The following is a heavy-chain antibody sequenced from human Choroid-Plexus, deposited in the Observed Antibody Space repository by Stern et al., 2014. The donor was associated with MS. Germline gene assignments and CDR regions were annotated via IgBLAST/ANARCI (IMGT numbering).Heavy chain of an antibody. Sequence: VQLVESGGGVVQPGRPLRLSCVASGFTLGSCAMHWVRQAPGKGLEWVAGVSSYGRNKYYADSVKGRFTISRDNSQNTLYMQMSSLRPEDTAVYYCAKDRQYLTYFFDHWGQGSLVTVSS. CDR3: AKDRQYLTYFFDH. V-gene: IGHV3-30*18. CDR2: VSSYGRNK. D-gene: IGHD2/OR15-2a*01. J-gene: IGHJ5*02. CDR1: GFTLGSCA.